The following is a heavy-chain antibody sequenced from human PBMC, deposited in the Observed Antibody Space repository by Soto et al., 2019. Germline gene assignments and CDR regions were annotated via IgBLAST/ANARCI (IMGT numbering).Heavy chain of an antibody. CDR1: GYTFTGYY. CDR2: INPNSGGT. Sequence: ASVKVSCKASGYTFTGYYMHRVRQAPGQGLEWMGWINPNSGGTNYAQKFQGRVTMTRDTSISTAYMELSRLRSDDTAVYYCARSAGAAENWFDPWGQGTLVTVSS. V-gene: IGHV1-2*02. CDR3: ARSAGAAENWFDP. J-gene: IGHJ5*02. D-gene: IGHD2-15*01.